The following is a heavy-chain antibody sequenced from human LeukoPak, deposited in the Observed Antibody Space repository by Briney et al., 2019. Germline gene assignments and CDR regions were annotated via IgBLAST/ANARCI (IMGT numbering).Heavy chain of an antibody. CDR2: ISSSSSTI. CDR1: GFTFSSYS. V-gene: IGHV3-48*04. D-gene: IGHD4-17*01. J-gene: IGHJ4*02. Sequence: PGGSLRLSCAASGFTFSSYSMNWVRQAPGKGLEWVSYISSSSSTIYYADSVKGRFTISRDNAKNSLYLQMNSLRAEDTAVYYRARDPDGDYLDYWGQGTLVTVSS. CDR3: ARDPDGDYLDY.